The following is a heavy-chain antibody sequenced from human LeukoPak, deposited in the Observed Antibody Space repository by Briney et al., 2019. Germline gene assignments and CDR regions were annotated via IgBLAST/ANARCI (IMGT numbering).Heavy chain of an antibody. CDR2: IIPIFGTA. J-gene: IGHJ6*03. Sequence: ASVKVSCKASGGTFSSYAISWVRQAPGQGLEWMGRIIPIFGTANYAQKFQGRVTITTDESTSTAYMELSSLRSEDTAVYYCARVFYGDYYYYYYMDVWGKGTTVTVSS. V-gene: IGHV1-69*05. CDR1: GGTFSSYA. D-gene: IGHD4-17*01. CDR3: ARVFYGDYYYYYYMDV.